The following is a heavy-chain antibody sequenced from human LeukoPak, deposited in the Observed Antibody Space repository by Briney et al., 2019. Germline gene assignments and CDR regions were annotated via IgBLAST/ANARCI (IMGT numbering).Heavy chain of an antibody. CDR3: ARELRHDYYDSSGLLD. D-gene: IGHD3-22*01. J-gene: IGHJ4*02. V-gene: IGHV3-21*01. CDR2: ISCSSSYI. CDR1: GFTFSSYS. Sequence: GGSLRLSCAASGFTFSSYSMNWVRQAPGKGLEWVSSISCSSSYIYYADSVKGRFTISRDNAKISLYLQMNSLRAEDTAVYYCARELRHDYYDSSGLLDWGQGTLVTVSS.